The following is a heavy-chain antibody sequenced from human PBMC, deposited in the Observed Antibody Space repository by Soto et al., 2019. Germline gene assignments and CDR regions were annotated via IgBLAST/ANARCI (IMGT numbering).Heavy chain of an antibody. CDR3: ARTSRFKTGHLDY. D-gene: IGHD3-9*01. J-gene: IGHJ4*02. CDR1: GGTISSYD. Sequence: PSETHSLTCTVSGGTISSYDWSWFRQPPGKGLEWIGYTYYSGSTNYNPSLKSRVTMSVDTAKDQFSLKLSSVTAADTAVYYCARTSRFKTGHLDYWGQGTLVTVS. CDR2: TYYSGST. V-gene: IGHV4-59*12.